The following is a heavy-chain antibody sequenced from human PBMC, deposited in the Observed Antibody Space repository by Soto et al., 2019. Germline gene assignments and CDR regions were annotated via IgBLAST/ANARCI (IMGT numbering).Heavy chain of an antibody. J-gene: IGHJ4*02. CDR1: GFTFSRFG. V-gene: IGHV3-30*03. D-gene: IGHD1-26*01. Sequence: GGSLRLSCAASGFTFSRFGMHWVRQAPGKGLEWVALISYDGGNQYYGDSARGRFTITRDNSKTSLYLQMNSLRAEDTAVYSCASYSNTRVMYSRSYSDFDYWGXG. CDR3: ASYSNTRVMYSRSYSDFDY. CDR2: ISYDGGNQ.